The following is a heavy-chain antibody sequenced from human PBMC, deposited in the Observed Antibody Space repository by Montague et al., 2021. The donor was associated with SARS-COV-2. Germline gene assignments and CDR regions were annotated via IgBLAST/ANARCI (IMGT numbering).Heavy chain of an antibody. J-gene: IGHJ2*01. CDR2: IYTGGYV. CDR1: GDSISRYY. Sequence: SETRSLTCSVSGDSISRYYWSWIRQSDGKGLEWIGRIYTGGYVNYNPALQSRVSMSVDTSKSQVSLSVTSVTAADTAVYYCARAIWHLDVWGRGILVTVSS. V-gene: IGHV4-4*07. CDR3: ARAIWHLDV.